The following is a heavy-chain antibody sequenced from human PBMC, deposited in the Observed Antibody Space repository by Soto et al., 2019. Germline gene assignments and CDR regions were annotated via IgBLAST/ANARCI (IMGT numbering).Heavy chain of an antibody. CDR3: ARDVSSVTIVPHYYGMDV. CDR1: GFTFSSYS. Sequence: GGSLRLSCAASGFTFSSYSMNWVRQAPGKGLEWVSSISSSSSYIYYADSVKGRFTISRDIAKNSPYLQMNSLRAEDTAVYYCARDVSSVTIVPHYYGMDVWGQGTTVTVSS. D-gene: IGHD4-17*01. CDR2: ISSSSSYI. J-gene: IGHJ6*02. V-gene: IGHV3-21*01.